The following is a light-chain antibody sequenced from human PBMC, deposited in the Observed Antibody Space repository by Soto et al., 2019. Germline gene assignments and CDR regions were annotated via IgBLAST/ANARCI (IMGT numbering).Light chain of an antibody. CDR2: ESS. V-gene: IGKV1-13*02. CDR1: QGISTL. Sequence: AIQLTQSPSSLSASVGDRVTITCRASQGISTLLAWYQQKPGKAPKVLIYESSLLQSGVPSRFSGRGSGTDFTLTISSLQPEDFATYYCQHFKSFPITFGQGTRLEI. J-gene: IGKJ5*01. CDR3: QHFKSFPIT.